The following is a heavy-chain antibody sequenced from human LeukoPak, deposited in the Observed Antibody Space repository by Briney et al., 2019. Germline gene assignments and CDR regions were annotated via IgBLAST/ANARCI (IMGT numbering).Heavy chain of an antibody. Sequence: GGSLRLSCAASGFTFSSYEMNWVRQAPGKGLEWVSYISSSGSTIYYADSVKGRFTISRDNAKNSLYLQMNSLRAEDTAVYYCARDAVIAAAGPSYDYWGQGTLVTVSS. CDR2: ISSSGSTI. V-gene: IGHV3-48*03. D-gene: IGHD6-13*01. CDR3: ARDAVIAAAGPSYDY. CDR1: GFTFSSYE. J-gene: IGHJ4*02.